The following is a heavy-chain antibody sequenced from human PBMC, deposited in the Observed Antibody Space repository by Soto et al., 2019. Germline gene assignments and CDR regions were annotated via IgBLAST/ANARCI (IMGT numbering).Heavy chain of an antibody. CDR3: AIGIKIQLWIPYYFDY. V-gene: IGHV1-8*01. J-gene: IGHJ4*02. D-gene: IGHD5-18*01. CDR2: MNPNSGNT. Sequence: RASVKVSCKASGYTFTSYDINWVRQATGQGLEWMGWMNPNSGNTGYAQKFQGRVTMTRNTSISTAYMELSSLRSEDTAVYYCAIGIKIQLWIPYYFDYWGQGTLVTVSS. CDR1: GYTFTSYD.